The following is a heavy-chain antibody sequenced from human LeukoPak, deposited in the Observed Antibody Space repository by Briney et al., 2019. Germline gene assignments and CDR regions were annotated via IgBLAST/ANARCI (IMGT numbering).Heavy chain of an antibody. CDR2: INQDGSEK. V-gene: IGHV3-7*01. Sequence: GGSLRLSCAASGFTFTTYWMTWVRQAPGKGLEWVANINQDGSEKYFVDSVKGRFTISRDNAKNSLYLQMNSLRAEDTAVYYCARDRRGIAVAGTEIDYWGQGTLVTVSS. CDR1: GFTFTTYW. CDR3: ARDRRGIAVAGTEIDY. J-gene: IGHJ4*02. D-gene: IGHD6-19*01.